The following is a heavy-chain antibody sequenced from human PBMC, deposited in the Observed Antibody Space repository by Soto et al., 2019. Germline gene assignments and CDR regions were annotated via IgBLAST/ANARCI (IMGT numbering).Heavy chain of an antibody. D-gene: IGHD6-25*01. J-gene: IGHJ4*02. CDR1: GFTFSSYT. V-gene: IGHV3-23*01. CDR2: ISGSGGTT. Sequence: VGSLRLSCAASGFTFSSYTVSWVRQAPGKGLEWVSAISGSGGTTYYADSVKGRFTISRDNSKNTLYLQMNSLRAEDTAVYYCATSYRSIAAGCDYWAQGTLVTVSS. CDR3: ATSYRSIAAGCDY.